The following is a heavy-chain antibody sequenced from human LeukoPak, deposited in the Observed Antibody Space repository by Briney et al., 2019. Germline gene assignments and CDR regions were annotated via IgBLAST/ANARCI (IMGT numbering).Heavy chain of an antibody. D-gene: IGHD3-10*02. CDR2: ISGGGAKT. CDR3: AKCSASYDNDAFDV. CDR1: GFTFDSYA. V-gene: IGHV3-23*01. J-gene: IGHJ3*01. Sequence: GGSLRLSCAASGFTFDSYAMNWVRQAPGKGLEWVSFISGGGAKTRYADSVKGQFTISRDNSKNTLYLQMNILRPEGTAIYYCAKCSASYDNDAFDVWGQGTMVSVSS.